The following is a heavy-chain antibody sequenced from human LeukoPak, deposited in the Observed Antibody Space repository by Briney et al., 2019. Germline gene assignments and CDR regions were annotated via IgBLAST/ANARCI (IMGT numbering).Heavy chain of an antibody. CDR2: IYSGGST. CDR3: ARGTVWRLGSYGLDV. CDR1: GFTVSSKY. Sequence: GGSQRLSCVASGFTVSSKYMSWVRQAPGKGLEWVSVIYSGGSTYYGESVKGRFTISRDNSKNTVYLQMNALRAEDSAVYYCARGTVWRLGSYGLDVWGQGTTVTVSS. D-gene: IGHD3-16*01. J-gene: IGHJ6*02. V-gene: IGHV3-53*01.